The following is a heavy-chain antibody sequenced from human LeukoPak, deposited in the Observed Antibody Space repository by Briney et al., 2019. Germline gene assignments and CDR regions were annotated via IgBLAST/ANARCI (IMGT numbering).Heavy chain of an antibody. V-gene: IGHV4-39*01. J-gene: IGHJ2*01. CDR3: ARLPRPGSTSMLEPDWYFDL. CDR2: IYYSGST. Sequence: SETLSLTCTVSGGSISSSSYYWGWIRQPPGKGLEWIGSIYYSGSTYYNPSLKSRVTISVDTSKNQFSLKLSSVTAADTAVYYCARLPRPGSTSMLEPDWYFDLWGRGTLVTVSS. CDR1: GGSISSSSYY. D-gene: IGHD2-2*01.